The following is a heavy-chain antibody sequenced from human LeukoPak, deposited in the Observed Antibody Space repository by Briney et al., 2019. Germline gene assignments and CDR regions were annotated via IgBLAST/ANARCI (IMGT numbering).Heavy chain of an antibody. V-gene: IGHV1-8*01. CDR3: ARGRNDYVWGSWGYYYYYMDV. D-gene: IGHD3-16*01. CDR1: GYTFTSYD. J-gene: IGHJ6*03. CDR2: MNPNSGNT. Sequence: ASVKVSCKASGYTFTSYDINWVRQATGQGLEGRGWMNPNSGNTGYAQKFQGRVTMTRNTYISTAYMELSSLRSEDTAVYYCARGRNDYVWGSWGYYYYYMDVWGKGTTVTISS.